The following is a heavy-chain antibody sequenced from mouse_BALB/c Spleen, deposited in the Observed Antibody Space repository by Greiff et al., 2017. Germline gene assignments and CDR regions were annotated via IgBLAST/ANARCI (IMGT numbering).Heavy chain of an antibody. V-gene: IGHV3-6*02. D-gene: IGHD2-3*01. Sequence: EVQLVESGPGLVKPSPSLSLSCSATGYSITSGYFGYLIRQFPGNRLEWMGFISYDGGNNYNPSLKNRISMTRDTSKNQFFLKLNTVTTEDTATYYCARDRGDGYYPFAYWGQGTLVTVSA. CDR1: GYSITSGYF. J-gene: IGHJ3*01. CDR3: ARDRGDGYYPFAY. CDR2: ISYDGGN.